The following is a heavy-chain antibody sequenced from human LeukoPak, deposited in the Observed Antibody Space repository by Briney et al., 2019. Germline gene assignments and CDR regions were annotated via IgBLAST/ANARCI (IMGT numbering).Heavy chain of an antibody. Sequence: GGSLRLSCTASGFTFGDDYMSWFRQAPGKGLEWVGFITSKAYRVTTEYAASVRGRFTISRDDSKSIAYLQMNSLKTEDTAVYYCTRGSHWCTGGSCFPPDFDYWGQGTLVTVSS. V-gene: IGHV3-49*03. J-gene: IGHJ4*02. CDR3: TRGSHWCTGGSCFPPDFDY. CDR1: GFTFGDDY. D-gene: IGHD2-15*01. CDR2: ITSKAYRVTT.